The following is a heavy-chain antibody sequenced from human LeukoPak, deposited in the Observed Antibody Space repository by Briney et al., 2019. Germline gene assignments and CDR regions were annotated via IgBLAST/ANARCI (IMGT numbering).Heavy chain of an antibody. CDR1: GGTFSSYA. D-gene: IGHD1-26*01. Sequence: ASVKVSCKASGGTFSSYAISWVRQAPGQGLEWMGGIIPIFGTANYAQKFQGRVTITADESTSTAYMELSSLRSEDTAVYYCTRVAGIDRSDWAFDIWGQGTMVTVSS. CDR2: IIPIFGTA. J-gene: IGHJ3*02. V-gene: IGHV1-69*13. CDR3: TRVAGIDRSDWAFDI.